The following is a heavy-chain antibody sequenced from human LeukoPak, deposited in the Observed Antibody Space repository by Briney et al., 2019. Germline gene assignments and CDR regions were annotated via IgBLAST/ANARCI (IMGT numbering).Heavy chain of an antibody. CDR2: ISTFNGNT. CDR3: ARRHLIGNGYFDH. Sequence: ASVKVSCKASGYAFSNYGLAWLRRAPGQGLQWLGWISTFNGNTNHAQIPQDRVTMTTDTSTNTAYLELRSLRSDDTAVYYCARRHLIGNGYFDHWGQGTLVTVSS. V-gene: IGHV1-18*01. J-gene: IGHJ4*02. D-gene: IGHD4-23*01. CDR1: GYAFSNYG.